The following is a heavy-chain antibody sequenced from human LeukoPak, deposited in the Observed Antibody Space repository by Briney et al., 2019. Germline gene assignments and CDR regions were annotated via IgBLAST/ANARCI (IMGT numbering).Heavy chain of an antibody. CDR1: GFTFGNFW. CDR3: ARDAGRKDDY. J-gene: IGHJ4*02. Sequence: GGSLRLSCAASGFTFGNFWMTWVRQAPGKGLEWAANIKHDGSEKYYVDSVKGRFTISRDNAKNSLYLQMNSLRAEDTAVYYCARDAGRKDDYWGQGTLVTVSS. V-gene: IGHV3-7*01. CDR2: IKHDGSEK.